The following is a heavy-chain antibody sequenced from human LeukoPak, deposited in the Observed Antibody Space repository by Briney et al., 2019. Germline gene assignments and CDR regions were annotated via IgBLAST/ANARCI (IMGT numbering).Heavy chain of an antibody. CDR3: ARGPPNYDSSGYLYANWFDP. J-gene: IGHJ5*02. CDR1: GYTFTSYY. V-gene: IGHV1-46*01. CDR2: INPSGGST. D-gene: IGHD3-22*01. Sequence: GASVKVSCKASGYTFTSYYMHWVRQAPGQGLEWMGIINPSGGSTSYAQKFQGRVTMTRDMSTSTAYMELSSLRSEDTAVYYCARGPPNYDSSGYLYANWFDPWGQGTLVTVSS.